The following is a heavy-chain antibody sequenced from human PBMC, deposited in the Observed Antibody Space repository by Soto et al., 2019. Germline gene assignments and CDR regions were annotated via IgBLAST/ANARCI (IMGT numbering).Heavy chain of an antibody. D-gene: IGHD3-10*01. Sequence: QLQLQESGPGLVKPSETLSLTCTVSGGSISSSSYYWGWIRQPPGKGLEWIGSIYYSGSTYYNPSLKNRVTISVETSKNQFSLKLSSVTAADTAVYYCAKGGSGSYSYAFDIWGQGTMVPVSS. CDR2: IYYSGST. V-gene: IGHV4-39*01. J-gene: IGHJ3*02. CDR1: GGSISSSSYY. CDR3: AKGGSGSYSYAFDI.